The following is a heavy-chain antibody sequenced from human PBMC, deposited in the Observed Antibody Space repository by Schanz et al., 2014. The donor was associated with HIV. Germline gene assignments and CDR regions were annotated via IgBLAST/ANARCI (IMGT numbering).Heavy chain of an antibody. CDR1: GYTFTTND. J-gene: IGHJ3*01. D-gene: IGHD1-26*01. CDR2: MNPNSGNT. CDR3: ARESGSYSGKAFDV. V-gene: IGHV1-8*01. Sequence: QVQLVQSGAEVKKPGASVKVSCKASGYTFTTNDINWVRQATGQGLEWMGWMNPNSGNTGYAQKFQGRVTLTRNTSISTAYMELSSLTSEDTAVYYCARESGSYSGKAFDVWGQGTMVTVSS.